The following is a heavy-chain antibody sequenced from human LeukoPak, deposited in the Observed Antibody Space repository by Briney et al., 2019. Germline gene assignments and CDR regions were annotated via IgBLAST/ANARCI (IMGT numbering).Heavy chain of an antibody. V-gene: IGHV3-23*01. D-gene: IGHD6-13*01. CDR1: GFTFSSYA. CDR3: AKQSAGSAAWYSLHYDF. Sequence: GGALRLSCAASGFTFSSYAMSWVRQAPGKGLEWVSAIRDSGSSTHYADSVKGRFTISRDNSKDTLYLQMNGLRAEDTAVYFCAKQSAGSAAWYSLHYDFWGQGTLVTVSS. J-gene: IGHJ4*02. CDR2: IRDSGSST.